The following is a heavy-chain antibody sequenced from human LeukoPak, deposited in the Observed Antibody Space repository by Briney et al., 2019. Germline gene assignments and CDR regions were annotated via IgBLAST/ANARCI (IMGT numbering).Heavy chain of an antibody. V-gene: IGHV4-39*02. CDR1: AGSISSSDYY. CDR3: SRLTHSYYSDTSGYYPYYYMDV. Sequence: PSETLSLTCTVSAGSISSSDYYWGWIRLPPGEGLEWIGRISYSGKTYYNPSLKSRVTISVDTSKNHFSLRLSSVTAADTAVYYCSRLTHSYYSDTSGYYPYYYMDVWGEGTTVTVSS. D-gene: IGHD3-22*01. CDR2: ISYSGKT. J-gene: IGHJ6*03.